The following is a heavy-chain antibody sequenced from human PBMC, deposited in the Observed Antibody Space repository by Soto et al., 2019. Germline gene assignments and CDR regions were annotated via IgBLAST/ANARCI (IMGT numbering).Heavy chain of an antibody. D-gene: IGHD1-26*01. V-gene: IGHV4-4*02. Sequence: SETLSLTCAVSGGSISRNNWWSWVRQPPGKGLEWIAEISHSGTTYYNPSLKSRVTMSVDTSKNQFSLKLTSVTAVDTAVYYCARREIQGPIDYWGQGTLVTVSS. CDR2: ISHSGTT. CDR1: GGSISRNNW. J-gene: IGHJ4*02. CDR3: ARREIQGPIDY.